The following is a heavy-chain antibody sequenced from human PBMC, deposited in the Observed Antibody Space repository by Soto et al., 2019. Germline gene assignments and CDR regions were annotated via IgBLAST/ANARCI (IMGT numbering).Heavy chain of an antibody. J-gene: IGHJ6*02. V-gene: IGHV1-2*04. CDR3: ARDSSVRYFDWLSPPGYYYYGMDV. CDR2: INPNSGGT. Sequence: ASVKVSCKASGYTFTGYYMHRVRQAPGQGLEWMGWINPNSGGTNYAQKFQGWVTMTRDTSISTAYMELSRLRSDDTAVYYCARDSSVRYFDWLSPPGYYYYGMDVWGQGTTVTSP. D-gene: IGHD3-9*01. CDR1: GYTFTGYY.